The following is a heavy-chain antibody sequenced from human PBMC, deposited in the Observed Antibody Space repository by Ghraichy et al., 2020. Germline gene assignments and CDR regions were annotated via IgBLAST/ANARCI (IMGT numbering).Heavy chain of an antibody. V-gene: IGHV3-11*06. Sequence: GGSLRLSCAASGFTFSDYYMSWIRQAPGKGLEWVPYISSSSSYTNYADSVKGRFTISRDNAKNSLYLQMNSLRAEDTAVYYCARSVPYYRRGWYFDLWGRGTLVTVSS. CDR2: ISSSSSYT. CDR1: GFTFSDYY. CDR3: ARSVPYYRRGWYFDL. D-gene: IGHD3-10*02. J-gene: IGHJ2*01.